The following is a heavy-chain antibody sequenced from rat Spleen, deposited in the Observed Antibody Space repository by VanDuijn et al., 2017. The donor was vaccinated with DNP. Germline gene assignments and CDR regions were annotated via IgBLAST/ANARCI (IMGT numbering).Heavy chain of an antibody. CDR3: ARGGAGIWFAY. CDR2: MSYSGSA. D-gene: IGHD4-2*01. J-gene: IGHJ3*01. Sequence: EVQLQESGPGLVKPSQSLSLTCSVTGYSITSNYWGWIRQFPGNKMEWMGYMSYSGSASYNPSLKSRISITRDTSKTQFFLQLNSVTTEDTATYYCARGGAGIWFAYWGQGTLVTVSS. CDR1: GYSITSNY. V-gene: IGHV3-1*01.